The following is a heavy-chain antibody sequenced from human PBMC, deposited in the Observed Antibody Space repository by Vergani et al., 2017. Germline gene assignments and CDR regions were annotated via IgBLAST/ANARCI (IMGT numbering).Heavy chain of an antibody. CDR2: ISGSGGST. Sequence: EVQLLESGGGLVQPGGSLRLSCAASGFTFSSYAMSWVRQAPGKGLEWVSAISGSGGSTYYADSVKGRFTISRDNSKNTLYLQMNSLRAEATAVYYCAKAAHPLGYQLPYFDYWGQGTLVTVSS. V-gene: IGHV3-23*01. J-gene: IGHJ4*02. CDR3: AKAAHPLGYQLPYFDY. CDR1: GFTFSSYA. D-gene: IGHD2-2*01.